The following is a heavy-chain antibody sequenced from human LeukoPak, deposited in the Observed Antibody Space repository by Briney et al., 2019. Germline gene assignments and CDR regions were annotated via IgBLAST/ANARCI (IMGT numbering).Heavy chain of an antibody. CDR2: IYTSGST. CDR3: ARRRGLGSSTGYFQH. J-gene: IGHJ1*01. V-gene: IGHV4-61*02. CDR1: GGSISSGSYY. Sequence: SETLSLTCTVSGGSISSGSYYWSWIRQPAGKGLEWIGRIYTSGSTNYNPSLKSRVTMSVDTSKNQFSLKLSSVTAADTAVYYCARRRGLGSSTGYFQHWGQGTLVTVSS. D-gene: IGHD6-6*01.